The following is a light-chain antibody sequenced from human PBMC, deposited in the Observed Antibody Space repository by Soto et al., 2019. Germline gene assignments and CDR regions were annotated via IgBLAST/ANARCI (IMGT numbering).Light chain of an antibody. J-gene: IGKJ1*01. CDR1: RSVSSGY. CDR3: QQYGNFPWT. Sequence: ESVLTQSPGTLSLSPGERATLSCTASRSVSSGYLAWYQQKPGQAPRPLISGSSSRAAGIPDSFSGSGSGTDFTLTISRLEPEDSAVYYCQQYGNFPWTFGPGTKVELK. V-gene: IGKV3-20*01. CDR2: GSS.